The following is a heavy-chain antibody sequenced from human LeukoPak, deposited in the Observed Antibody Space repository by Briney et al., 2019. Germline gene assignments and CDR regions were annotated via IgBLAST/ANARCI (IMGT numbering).Heavy chain of an antibody. J-gene: IGHJ4*02. D-gene: IGHD3-16*01. CDR2: ISSEGSST. V-gene: IGHV3-74*01. Sequence: GGSLRLSCAASGFTFSSYGMHWVRHAPGKGLVWVSRISSEGSSTTYADSVKGRFTISRDNAKDTLYLQMNSLRAEDTAVYYCARGENTYIDYWGQGTLVTVSS. CDR1: GFTFSSYG. CDR3: ARGENTYIDY.